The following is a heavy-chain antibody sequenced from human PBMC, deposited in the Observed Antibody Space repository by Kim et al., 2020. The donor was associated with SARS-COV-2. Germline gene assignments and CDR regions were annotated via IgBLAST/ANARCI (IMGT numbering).Heavy chain of an antibody. CDR1: GVSINNNNYY. CDR3: ARDYLNWYFDL. Sequence: SETLSLTCSVSGVSINNNNYYWSWIRQPPGKDLEWMGNIFYSGSTDYNPSLGSRLTIAVDASKNQFSLKLDSVTAEDTAIYFCARDYLNWYFDLWGRGTLVTVS. J-gene: IGHJ2*01. D-gene: IGHD1-26*01. CDR2: IFYSGST. V-gene: IGHV4-30-4*08.